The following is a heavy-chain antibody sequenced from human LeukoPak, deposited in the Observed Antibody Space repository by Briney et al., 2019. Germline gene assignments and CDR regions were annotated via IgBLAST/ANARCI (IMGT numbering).Heavy chain of an antibody. CDR3: ARAYYDSSGYLAY. J-gene: IGHJ4*02. Sequence: PGGSLRLSCAASGFTFSSNYMNWVRQAPGKGLEWVSVIYSGGSTYYADSVKGRFTISRDKSKNTLYLQMNSLRAEDTAVYYCARAYYDSSGYLAYWGQGTLVTVSS. V-gene: IGHV3-53*01. CDR2: IYSGGST. D-gene: IGHD3-22*01. CDR1: GFTFSSNY.